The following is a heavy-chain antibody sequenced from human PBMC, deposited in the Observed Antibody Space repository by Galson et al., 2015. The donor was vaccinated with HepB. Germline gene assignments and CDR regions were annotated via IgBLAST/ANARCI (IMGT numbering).Heavy chain of an antibody. D-gene: IGHD5-18*01. CDR1: GGSISSYY. J-gene: IGHJ4*02. CDR3: ARQVGAVAAMTGYYFDY. CDR2: IYYSGST. V-gene: IGHV4-59*08. Sequence: SETLSLTCTVSGGSISSYYWSWIRQPPGKGLEWIGYIYYSGSTNYNPSLKSRVTISVDTSKNQFSLKLSSVTAADTAVYYCARQVGAVAAMTGYYFDYWGQGTLVTVSS.